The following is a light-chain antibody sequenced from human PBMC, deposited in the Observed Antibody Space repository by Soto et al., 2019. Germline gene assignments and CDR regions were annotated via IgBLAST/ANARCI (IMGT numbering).Light chain of an antibody. Sequence: EIVITQSPGTLSVSPGERATLSCRAGQGVTTNFAWYQQKSGQSPRLLIYDVSIRATGVPARFSGTGSETDFTLTISGLQSEDSAVYFCRQYNNWPFSLGQGTRLEIK. CDR1: QGVTTN. J-gene: IGKJ5*01. CDR2: DVS. CDR3: RQYNNWPFS. V-gene: IGKV3-15*01.